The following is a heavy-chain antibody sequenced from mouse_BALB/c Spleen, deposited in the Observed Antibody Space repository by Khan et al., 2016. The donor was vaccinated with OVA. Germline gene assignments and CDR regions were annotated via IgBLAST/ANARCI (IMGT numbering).Heavy chain of an antibody. V-gene: IGHV1S81*02. D-gene: IGHD2-2*01. CDR1: GYTFTSYY. CDR2: INPSSGGT. J-gene: IGHJ3*01. Sequence: QVQLKQSGAELVKPGASVRLSCKASGYTFTSYYLYWVKQKPGKGLEWIGDINPSSGGTNFNEKFKSKATLTVDKSSSTAYIQLNSLTSEDSAVYDCTRSGYGSFAYWGQGTLVTVSA. CDR3: TRSGYGSFAY.